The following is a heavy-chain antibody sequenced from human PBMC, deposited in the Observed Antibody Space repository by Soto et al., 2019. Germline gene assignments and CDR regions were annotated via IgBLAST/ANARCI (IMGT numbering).Heavy chain of an antibody. CDR1: GFTFSNAW. V-gene: IGHV3-15*01. J-gene: IGHJ3*02. Sequence: GGSLRLSCAASGFTFSNAWMSWVRQAPGKGLEWVGRIKSKTDGGTTDYAAPVKGRFTISRDDSKNTLYLQMNSLKTEDTAVYYCNTQYTSSWGAFDIWGQGTMVTVSS. CDR2: IKSKTDGGTT. CDR3: NTQYTSSWGAFDI. D-gene: IGHD6-13*01.